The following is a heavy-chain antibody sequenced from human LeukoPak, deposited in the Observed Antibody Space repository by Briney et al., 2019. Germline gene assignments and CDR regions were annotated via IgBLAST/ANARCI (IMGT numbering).Heavy chain of an antibody. CDR2: VYYTGST. J-gene: IGHJ5*02. V-gene: IGHV4-59*08. Sequence: PSETLSLTCSVSGGSVSNYYWSWIRQPPGKGLEWIGYVYYTGSTNYNPSLKSRVTMFEDKSKNQFSLGLYSVTVADTAVYYCARHAATWDLAAAWFDPWGQGTLVTVSS. D-gene: IGHD6-13*01. CDR1: GGSVSNYY. CDR3: ARHAATWDLAAAWFDP.